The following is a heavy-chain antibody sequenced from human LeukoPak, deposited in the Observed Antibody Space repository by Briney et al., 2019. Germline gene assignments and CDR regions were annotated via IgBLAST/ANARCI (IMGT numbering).Heavy chain of an antibody. CDR3: ARETAAAGTWFDP. V-gene: IGHV4-59*01. D-gene: IGHD6-13*01. CDR2: IYYSGST. CDR1: GVSISSYY. Sequence: PSETLSLTCTVSGVSISSYYWSWIRQPPGKGLEWIGYIYYSGSTNYNPSLKSRVTISVDTSKNQFSLKLSSVTAADTAVYYCARETAAAGTWFDPWGQGTPVTVSS. J-gene: IGHJ5*02.